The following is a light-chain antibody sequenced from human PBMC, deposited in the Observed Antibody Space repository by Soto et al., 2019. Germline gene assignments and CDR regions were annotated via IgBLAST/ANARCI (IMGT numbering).Light chain of an antibody. V-gene: IGLV2-18*02. Sequence: QSALTQPPSVSGSPGQSVTISCTGTSSDVGSYNRVSWYQQPPGAAPKLLIHDVSYRPSGVPDRFSGSKSGNTASLTISGLQAEDEADYYCSSYTSSSIYVFGTGTKLTV. CDR1: SSDVGSYNR. CDR3: SSYTSSSIYV. J-gene: IGLJ1*01. CDR2: DVS.